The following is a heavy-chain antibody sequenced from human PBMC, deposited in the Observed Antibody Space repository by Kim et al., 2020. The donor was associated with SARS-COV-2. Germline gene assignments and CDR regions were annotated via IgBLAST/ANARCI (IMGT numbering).Heavy chain of an antibody. CDR1: GFTFSSYW. Sequence: GGSLRLSCAASGFTFSSYWMHWVRQAPGKGLVWVSRINSDGSSTSYADYVKGRFTISRDNAKNTLYLQMNSLRAEDTAVYYCARESFGGYDSKAFDIWGQGTMVTVSS. CDR2: INSDGSST. J-gene: IGHJ3*02. D-gene: IGHD5-12*01. V-gene: IGHV3-74*01. CDR3: ARESFGGYDSKAFDI.